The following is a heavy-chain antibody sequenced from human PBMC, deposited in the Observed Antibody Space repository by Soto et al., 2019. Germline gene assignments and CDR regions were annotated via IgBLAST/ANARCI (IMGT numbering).Heavy chain of an antibody. V-gene: IGHV4-59*01. J-gene: IGHJ5*02. CDR2: IYYSGST. CDR3: ARESPRSHKNNRFPP. D-gene: IGHD3-10*01. CDR1: GGSISTYY. Sequence: SETLSLSCTVPGGSISTYYWSWIRQPPGKGLEWIGYIYYSGSTYYNPSLKSRVTMSVDTSRNQLLLQLNSVTAADTAVYYFARESPRSHKNNRFPPWAQGTLVTVS.